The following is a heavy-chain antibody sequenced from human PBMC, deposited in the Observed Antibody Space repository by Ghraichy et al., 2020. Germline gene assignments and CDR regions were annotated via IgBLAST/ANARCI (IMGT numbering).Heavy chain of an antibody. CDR3: ARRDYYYYYMDV. CDR1: GGSISSYY. V-gene: IGHV4-59*08. J-gene: IGHJ6*03. CDR2: IYYSGST. Sequence: SETLSLTCTVSGGSISSYYWSWIRQPPGKGLEWIGYIYYSGSTNYNPSLKSRVSISVDTSKNQFSLKLSSVTAADTAVYYCARRDYYYYYMDVWGKGTTVTVSS.